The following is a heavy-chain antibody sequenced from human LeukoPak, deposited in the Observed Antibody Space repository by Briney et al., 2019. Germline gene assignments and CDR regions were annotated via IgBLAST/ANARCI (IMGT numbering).Heavy chain of an antibody. CDR1: GFTFSTYD. V-gene: IGHV3-21*06. Sequence: GGSLRLSCAASGFTFSTYDMHWVRQAPGKGLEWVSYISSSSSNIYDADSMKGRFTLSRDNTKNSLYLQMNSLRDEDTAVYYCARGGYSSSSYFYYYMDVWGKGTTVTVSS. J-gene: IGHJ6*03. D-gene: IGHD6-6*01. CDR3: ARGGYSSSSYFYYYMDV. CDR2: ISSSSSNI.